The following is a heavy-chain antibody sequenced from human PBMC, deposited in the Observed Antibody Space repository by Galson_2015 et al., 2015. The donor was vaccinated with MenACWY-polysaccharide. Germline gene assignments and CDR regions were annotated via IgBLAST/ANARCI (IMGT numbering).Heavy chain of an antibody. D-gene: IGHD1-20*01. CDR2: IKPDGSEK. CDR3: AGCSNWRFDP. CDR1: GITFSSCW. V-gene: IGHV3-7*01. Sequence: SLRLSCAASGITFSSCWMSWVRQTPGKGLEWVANIKPDGSEKNYVDSVKGRFTISRDNAKNLLYLQMNGLRAGDTAVYYCAGCSNWRFDPWGQGTQVTVSS. J-gene: IGHJ5*02.